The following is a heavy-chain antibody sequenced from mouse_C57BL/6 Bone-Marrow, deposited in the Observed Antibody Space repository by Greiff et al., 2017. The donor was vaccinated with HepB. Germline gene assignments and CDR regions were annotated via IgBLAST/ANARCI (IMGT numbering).Heavy chain of an antibody. CDR1: GYTFTSYW. J-gene: IGHJ3*01. CDR2: IHPNSGST. D-gene: IGHD2-2*01. V-gene: IGHV1-64*01. Sequence: QVQLQQPGAELVKPGASVKLSCKASGYTFTSYWLHWVKQRPGQGLEWIGMIHPNSGSTNYNEKFKSKATLTVDNSSSTAYMQLSSLTSEDSAVYYCAFMVTTTASFAYWGQGTLVTVSA. CDR3: AFMVTTTASFAY.